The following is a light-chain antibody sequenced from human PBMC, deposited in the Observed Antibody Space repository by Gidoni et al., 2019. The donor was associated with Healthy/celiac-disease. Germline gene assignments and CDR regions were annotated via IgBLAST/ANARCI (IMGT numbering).Light chain of an antibody. CDR2: GSS. J-gene: IGKJ2*01. CDR3: QQYGSSPGYT. CDR1: QSVSSSY. V-gene: IGKV3-20*01. Sequence: EIVLTHSPGTLSLSPGERATLSCRASQSVSSSYLAWYQQKPSQAPRLLIYGSSSRATGIPDRFSGSGSGTDFTLTISRLEPEDFAVYYCQQYGSSPGYTFGQGTKLEIK.